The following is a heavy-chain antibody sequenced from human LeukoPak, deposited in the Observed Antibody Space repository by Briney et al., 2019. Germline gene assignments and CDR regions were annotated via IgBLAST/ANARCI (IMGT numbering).Heavy chain of an antibody. J-gene: IGHJ4*02. V-gene: IGHV1-2*02. CDR1: GYTFTGYY. Sequence: GASVKVSRKASGYTFTGYYIHWVRQAPGQGLEWMGWINPNSGGTNYAQKFQGRVTLTGDTSITTAYMELSCLRSDDTAVYYCARGSSGPEWGQGTLVTVSS. CDR2: INPNSGGT. D-gene: IGHD6-19*01. CDR3: ARGSSGPE.